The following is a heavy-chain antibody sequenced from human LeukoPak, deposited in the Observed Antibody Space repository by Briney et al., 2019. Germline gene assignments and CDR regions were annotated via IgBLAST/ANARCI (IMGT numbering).Heavy chain of an antibody. J-gene: IGHJ4*02. CDR1: GASISSYY. CDR3: ARVGHIVAAGTYDW. D-gene: IGHD6-13*01. CDR2: ISYSGSP. Sequence: SETLSLTCTVSGASISSYYWSWIRQPPGKGLEWIGYISYSGSPNYNPSLKSRVTISADMSKNQFSLNLSSVTAADTAVYYCARVGHIVAAGTYDWWGQGTLVTVSS. V-gene: IGHV4-59*08.